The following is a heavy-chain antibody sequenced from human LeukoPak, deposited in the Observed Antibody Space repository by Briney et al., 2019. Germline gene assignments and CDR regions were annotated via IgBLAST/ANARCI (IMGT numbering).Heavy chain of an antibody. Sequence: GGSPRLSCAASGLTFSSYAMSWVRQAPGKGLEWVSAISGSGGSTYYADSVKGRFTISRDNSKNTLYLQMSSLRAEDTAVYYCAKERATMVRGDWFDPWGQGTLVTVSS. CDR1: GLTFSSYA. D-gene: IGHD3-10*01. CDR3: AKERATMVRGDWFDP. J-gene: IGHJ5*02. V-gene: IGHV3-23*01. CDR2: ISGSGGST.